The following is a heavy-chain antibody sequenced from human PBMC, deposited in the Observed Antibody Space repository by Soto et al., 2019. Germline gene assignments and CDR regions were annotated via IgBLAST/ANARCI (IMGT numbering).Heavy chain of an antibody. J-gene: IGHJ4*02. D-gene: IGHD2-2*01. Sequence: ASVKASCKASGYPFSTHYIHWGRQAPGQGLEWMGIINPSGGSTHFAQKFQGRVTMTRVTSTSTVFMEVSSLRSEDTAVYYCARGDFVLIPPESGLIDYRGQGSQDTLPA. CDR3: ARGDFVLIPPESGLIDY. V-gene: IGHV1-46*01. CDR2: INPSGGST. CDR1: GYPFSTHY.